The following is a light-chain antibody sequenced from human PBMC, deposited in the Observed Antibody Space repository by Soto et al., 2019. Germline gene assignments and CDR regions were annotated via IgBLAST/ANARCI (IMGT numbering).Light chain of an antibody. CDR1: SSNVGNNF. J-gene: IGLJ2*01. CDR2: DNS. CDR3: GTWDTKLRAVV. V-gene: IGLV1-51*01. Sequence: QSVLTQPPSMSAAPGQKVTISCSGSSSNVGNNFVSWYQQLPETTPKLLIFDNSQRPSGIPDRFFGSKSGTSATLAITGPQTGDDATYYCGTWDTKLRAVVFGGGTKLTVL.